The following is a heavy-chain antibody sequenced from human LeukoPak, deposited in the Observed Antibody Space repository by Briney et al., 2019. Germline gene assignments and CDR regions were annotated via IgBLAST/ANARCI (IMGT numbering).Heavy chain of an antibody. Sequence: ASVKVSCKTSGYTLTDYAVQWVRQAPGQRLEWMGWINAGNGKTKYSQKFQDRVTITRDTSATTAYLDLSSLRSEDTAVYYCARARWTSTVTTYYLDSWGQGTLVTVSS. CDR1: GYTLTDYA. J-gene: IGHJ4*02. CDR2: INAGNGKT. V-gene: IGHV1-3*01. D-gene: IGHD4-17*01. CDR3: ARARWTSTVTTYYLDS.